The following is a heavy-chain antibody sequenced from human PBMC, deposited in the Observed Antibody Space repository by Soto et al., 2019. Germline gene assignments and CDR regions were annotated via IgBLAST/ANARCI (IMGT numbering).Heavy chain of an antibody. V-gene: IGHV4-4*07. CDR1: GGSISGYY. Sequence: QVQLQESGPGLVKPSETLSLTCTVSGGSISGYYWSWIRQPAGKGLEWIGRIYSSGSTNDNPSLQRRVPMTVNTSRNQFPLRLNSVTAADTAVYYCGKRRGVGGGHDIWGQGTMVTVSS. J-gene: IGHJ3*02. CDR2: IYSSGST. CDR3: GKRRGVGGGHDI. D-gene: IGHD1-26*01.